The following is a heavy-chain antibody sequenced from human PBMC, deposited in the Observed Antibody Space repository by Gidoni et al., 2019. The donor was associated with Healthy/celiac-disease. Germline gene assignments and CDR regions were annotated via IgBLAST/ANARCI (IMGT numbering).Heavy chain of an antibody. Sequence: QVQLVESGGGVVQPGRSLRLSCAASGFTFSSYGVHWVSQAPGKGLEWVAVIWYDGSNKYYADSVKGRFTISRDNSKNTLYLQMNSLRAEDTAVYYCARDSEESGFWSGYYTMGYYFDYWGQGTLVTVSS. CDR3: ARDSEESGFWSGYYTMGYYFDY. J-gene: IGHJ4*02. CDR2: IWYDGSNK. D-gene: IGHD3-3*01. V-gene: IGHV3-33*01. CDR1: GFTFSSYG.